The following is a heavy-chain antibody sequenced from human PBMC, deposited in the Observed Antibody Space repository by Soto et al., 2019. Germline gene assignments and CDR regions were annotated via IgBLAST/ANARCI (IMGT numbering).Heavy chain of an antibody. Sequence: KTSETLSLTCAVSGGSISSSNWWSWVRQPPGKGLEWIGEIYHSGSTNYNPSLKSRVTISVDKSKNQFSLKLSSVTAADTAVYYCVCVVTTYYYYYGMDVWGQGTTVTVSS. CDR2: IYHSGST. V-gene: IGHV4-4*02. CDR1: GGSISSSNW. J-gene: IGHJ6*02. D-gene: IGHD3-22*01. CDR3: VCVVTTYYYYYGMDV.